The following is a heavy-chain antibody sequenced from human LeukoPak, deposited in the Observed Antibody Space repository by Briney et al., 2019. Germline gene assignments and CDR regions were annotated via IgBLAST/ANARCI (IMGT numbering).Heavy chain of an antibody. D-gene: IGHD3-16*01. CDR2: ISYDGSNK. J-gene: IGHJ4*02. CDR3: ARDRGGYDFDY. CDR1: GFTFSSYA. V-gene: IGHV3-30-3*01. Sequence: HPGRSLRLSCAASGFTFSSYAMHWVRQAPGKGLEWVAVISYDGSNKYYADSVKGRFTISRDNSKNTLYPQMNSLRAEDTAVYYCARDRGGYDFDYWGQGTLVTVSS.